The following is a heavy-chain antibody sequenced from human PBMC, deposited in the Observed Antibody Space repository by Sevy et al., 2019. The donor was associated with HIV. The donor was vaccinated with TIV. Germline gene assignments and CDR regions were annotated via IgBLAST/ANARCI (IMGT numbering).Heavy chain of an antibody. Sequence: GESLKISCKGSGYDFNTHWIVWVRQMPGKGLEWMGIIYVGDSDTRYSPSFQGQVTISADKSINTAYLHWSSLKASDTAMYYCARRQTIYTALDFWGQGTMVTVSS. D-gene: IGHD3-3*01. CDR3: ARRQTIYTALDF. CDR1: GYDFNTHW. CDR2: IYVGDSDT. V-gene: IGHV5-51*01. J-gene: IGHJ3*01.